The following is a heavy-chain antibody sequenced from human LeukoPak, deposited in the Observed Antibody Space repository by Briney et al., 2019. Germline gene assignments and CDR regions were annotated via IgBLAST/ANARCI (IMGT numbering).Heavy chain of an antibody. CDR2: INPSGGST. V-gene: IGHV1-46*01. D-gene: IGHD3-22*01. CDR1: GYTFTSYY. J-gene: IGHJ4*02. CDR3: ARDLDYYDSSGTLDY. Sequence: ASVKVSCKASGYTFTSYYMHWVRQAPGQGLEWMGIINPSGGSTSYAQKFQGRVTITRDTSTSTVYMELSSLRSEDTAVYYCARDLDYYDSSGTLDYWGQGTLVTVSS.